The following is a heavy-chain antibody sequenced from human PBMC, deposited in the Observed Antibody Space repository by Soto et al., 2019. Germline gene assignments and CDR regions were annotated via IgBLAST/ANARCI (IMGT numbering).Heavy chain of an antibody. V-gene: IGHV2-5*02. J-gene: IGHJ4*02. D-gene: IGHD3-10*01. Sequence: SGPTLVNPTQTLTLTCTFSGFSLSTSGVVVGWIRQPPGKAMELLALIYWDDDKRYSPSLKGMLTITKDTSKKQVVLTMANMDPVDTATYYCANSKQLWFGELPGPLKGHLGYWGQGTMVTVSS. CDR3: ANSKQLWFGELPGPLKGHLGY. CDR2: IYWDDDK. CDR1: GFSLSTSGVV.